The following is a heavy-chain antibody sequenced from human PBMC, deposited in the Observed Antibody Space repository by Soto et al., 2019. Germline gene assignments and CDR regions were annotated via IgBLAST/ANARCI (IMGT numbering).Heavy chain of an antibody. CDR3: TRRDYCYYGMDV. V-gene: IGHV3-73*02. Sequence: EVQLVESGGGLVQPGGSLKLSCAASGFTFSGSAMHWVRQASGKGLEWVGRIRSKANSYATAYAASVKGRFTISRDDSKNTAYLQMNSLKTEDTAVYYCTRRDYCYYGMDVWGQGTTVTVSS. CDR2: IRSKANSYAT. CDR1: GFTFSGSA. J-gene: IGHJ6*02.